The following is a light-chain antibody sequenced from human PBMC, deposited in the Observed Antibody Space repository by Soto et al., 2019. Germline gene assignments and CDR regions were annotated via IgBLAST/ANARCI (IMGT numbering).Light chain of an antibody. CDR2: GAS. CDR1: QGVSSRY. Sequence: EIVLTQSPGTLSLSPGERATLSCRASQGVSSRYLAWYQQKPGQAPRLLIYGASSRATGIPDRFSGSGSATDFTLTISRLEPEDFAVYYCQQYGTSPPLTFGGGTKVDIK. J-gene: IGKJ4*01. CDR3: QQYGTSPPLT. V-gene: IGKV3-20*01.